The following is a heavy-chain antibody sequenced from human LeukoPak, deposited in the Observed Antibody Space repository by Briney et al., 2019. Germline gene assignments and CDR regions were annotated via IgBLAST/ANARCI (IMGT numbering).Heavy chain of an antibody. CDR2: ITHSGST. Sequence: SETLSLTCAVYGGSFSGFYWNWIRQPPGKGLEWIGEITHSGSTNYNPSLKSRVTISVDTSKNQFSLKLSSVTAADTAVYYCARGLRFGLGFDPWGQGTLVTVSS. V-gene: IGHV4-34*01. J-gene: IGHJ5*02. D-gene: IGHD3-10*01. CDR3: ARGLRFGLGFDP. CDR1: GGSFSGFY.